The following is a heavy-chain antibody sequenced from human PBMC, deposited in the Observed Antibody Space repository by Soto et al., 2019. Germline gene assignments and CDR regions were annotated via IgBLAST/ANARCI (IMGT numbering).Heavy chain of an antibody. CDR3: AHRRGIVVELYYFDY. CDR1: GSSLSTSGVG. Sequence: SGPTLVNPTQTLTLTCTFSGSSLSTSGVGVGWIRQPPGKALEWLALIYWNDDKRYSPSLKSRLTITKDTSKNQVVLTMTNMDPVDTATYYCAHRRGIVVELYYFDYWGQGTLVTVSS. CDR2: IYWNDDK. D-gene: IGHD2-15*01. V-gene: IGHV2-5*01. J-gene: IGHJ4*02.